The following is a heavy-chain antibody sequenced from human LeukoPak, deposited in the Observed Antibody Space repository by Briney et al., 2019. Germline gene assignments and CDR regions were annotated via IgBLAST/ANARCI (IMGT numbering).Heavy chain of an antibody. Sequence: SETLSLTCTVSGGSISSSSYYWGWIRQPPGKGLEWIGSIYYSGSTYYNPSLKSRVTISVDTSKNQSSLKLSSVTAADTAVYYCAFPTYYYGSGSYEFDYWGQGTLVTVSS. CDR1: GGSISSSSYY. CDR2: IYYSGST. D-gene: IGHD3-10*01. J-gene: IGHJ4*02. CDR3: AFPTYYYGSGSYEFDY. V-gene: IGHV4-39*01.